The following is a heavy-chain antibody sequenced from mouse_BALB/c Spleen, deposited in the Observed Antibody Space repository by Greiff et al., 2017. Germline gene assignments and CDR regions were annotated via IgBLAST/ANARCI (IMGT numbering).Heavy chain of an antibody. J-gene: IGHJ3*01. CDR2: IRNKANGYTT. CDR1: GFTFTDYY. Sequence: EVKLMESGGGLVQPGGSLRLSCATSGFTFTDYYMSWVRQPPGKALEWLGFIRNKANGYTTEYSASVKGRFTISRDNSQSILYLQMNTLRAEDSATYYCARDGYWFAYWGQGTLVTVSA. CDR3: ARDGYWFAY. V-gene: IGHV7-3*02.